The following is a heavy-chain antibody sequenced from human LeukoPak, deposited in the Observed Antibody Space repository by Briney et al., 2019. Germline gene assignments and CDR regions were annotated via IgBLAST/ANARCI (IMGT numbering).Heavy chain of an antibody. V-gene: IGHV4-4*07. Sequence: SETLSLTCTVSGASISSYYWSWIRQPAGKALEWIGRIYVTGSTNYNPSLKSRVTISVDTSKNQFSLKLSSVTAADTAMYYCARVFVYCSGGSCYWGWFDSWGQGTLVTVSS. D-gene: IGHD2-15*01. CDR3: ARVFVYCSGGSCYWGWFDS. J-gene: IGHJ5*01. CDR1: GASISSYY. CDR2: IYVTGST.